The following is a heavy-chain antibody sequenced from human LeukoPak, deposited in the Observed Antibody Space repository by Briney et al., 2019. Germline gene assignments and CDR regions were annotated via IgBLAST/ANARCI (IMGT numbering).Heavy chain of an antibody. CDR2: INPNSGGT. J-gene: IGHJ4*02. Sequence: ASVKVSCKASGYTFTGYYMHWVRQAPGQGLEWMGWINPNSGGTNYAQKFQGRVTMTRDTSISTAYMELSRLRSDDTAVYYCARDMSSGYYYGFDYWGQGTLVTVSS. CDR1: GYTFTGYY. D-gene: IGHD3-22*01. V-gene: IGHV1-2*02. CDR3: ARDMSSGYYYGFDY.